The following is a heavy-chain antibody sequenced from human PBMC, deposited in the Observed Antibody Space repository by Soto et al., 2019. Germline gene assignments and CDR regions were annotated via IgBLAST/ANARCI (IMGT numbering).Heavy chain of an antibody. CDR1: GYTFSNYG. V-gene: IGHV1-18*01. J-gene: IGHJ4*02. CDR2: ISAYSGNT. CDR3: ARGSLAGITWADY. D-gene: IGHD1-7*01. Sequence: GASVKVSCKGSGYTFSNYGISWVRQAPRQGLEWMGWISAYSGNTDYAQKFQGRITLTTDSPTNTVYMELKSLKSDDTAGYYCARGSLAGITWADYWGQGTQVTVSS.